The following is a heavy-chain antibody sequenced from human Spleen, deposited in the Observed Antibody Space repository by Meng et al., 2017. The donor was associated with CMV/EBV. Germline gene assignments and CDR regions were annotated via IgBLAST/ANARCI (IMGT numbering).Heavy chain of an antibody. D-gene: IGHD2-15*01. J-gene: IGHJ4*02. CDR2: IYWDDDK. V-gene: IGHV2-5*02. Sequence: SGCSLSTSGRGVGWIRQPPGKALEWLALIYWDDDKRYSPSLKSRLTITKDTSKNQVVLTMTNMDPVDTATYYCAHRDYCSGGTCTFDYWGQGTLVTVSS. CDR1: GCSLSTSGRG. CDR3: AHRDYCSGGTCTFDY.